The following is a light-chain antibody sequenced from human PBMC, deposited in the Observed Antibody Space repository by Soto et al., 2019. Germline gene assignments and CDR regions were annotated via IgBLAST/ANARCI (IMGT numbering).Light chain of an antibody. CDR1: QSLLYSNGNNY. Sequence: DIVMTQSPLSLPVTPGEPASISCRSSQSLLYSNGNNYLDWYVQNQGQSPQLLIYLASSQASGVPDRFSGSGSGTYFTLKISRVEAEDVGDYYCMQHLNTPYTFGQGTKLEIK. CDR2: LAS. V-gene: IGKV2-28*01. J-gene: IGKJ2*01. CDR3: MQHLNTPYT.